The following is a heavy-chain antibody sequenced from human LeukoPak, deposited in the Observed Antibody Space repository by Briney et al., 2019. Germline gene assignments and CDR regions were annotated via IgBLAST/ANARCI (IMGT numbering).Heavy chain of an antibody. CDR2: IIPILGIA. D-gene: IGHD3-10*01. J-gene: IGHJ4*02. Sequence: SVKVSCKASGGTFSSYAISWVRQAPGQGLEWMGRIIPILGIANYAQKFQGRVTITADKSTSTAYMELSSLRSEDTAVYYCASGGGPGSYYDNYWGQGTLVTVSS. CDR3: ASGGGPGSYYDNY. V-gene: IGHV1-69*04. CDR1: GGTFSSYA.